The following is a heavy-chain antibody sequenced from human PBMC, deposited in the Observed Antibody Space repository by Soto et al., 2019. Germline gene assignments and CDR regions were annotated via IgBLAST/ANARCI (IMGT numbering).Heavy chain of an antibody. CDR2: IYPGDSDT. V-gene: IGHV5-51*01. Sequence: PGESLKISCKGSGYSFTSYWIGWVRQMPGKGLEWMGIIYPGDSDTRYSPSFQGQVTISADKSIGTAYLQWSSLKASDTAMYCCASHSPYYYDSSGSGYAFDIWGQGTMVTVSS. J-gene: IGHJ3*02. CDR3: ASHSPYYYDSSGSGYAFDI. CDR1: GYSFTSYW. D-gene: IGHD3-22*01.